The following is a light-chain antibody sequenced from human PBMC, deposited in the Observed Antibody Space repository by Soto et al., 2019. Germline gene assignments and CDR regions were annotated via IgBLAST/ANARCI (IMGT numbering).Light chain of an antibody. Sequence: IVMTQSPVTMSVSPGERATLSCRASQSISTNLAWYQQKPGQAPRLLIYCASTRATGIPARFSGGGSGTEFTITISSLQSEDFAVYYCQHYNNWPPWTFGQGTKVETK. CDR2: CAS. V-gene: IGKV3-15*01. CDR1: QSISTN. J-gene: IGKJ1*01. CDR3: QHYNNWPPWT.